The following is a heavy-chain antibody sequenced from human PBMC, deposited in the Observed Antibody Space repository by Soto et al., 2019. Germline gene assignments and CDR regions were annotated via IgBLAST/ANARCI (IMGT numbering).Heavy chain of an antibody. V-gene: IGHV1-69*05. D-gene: IGHD3-22*01. CDR1: GGTFSSYP. J-gene: IGHJ4*02. CDR2: TFPIFDRR. Sequence: SVKVSCKASGGTFSSYPITWVRQAPGQGLEWMGGTFPIFDRRNYAQKFRGRLTITTDKSTNTAYMELSSLRSEDTAVYYCARRNTSGYLRYFDSWGQGTLVTVSS. CDR3: ARRNTSGYLRYFDS.